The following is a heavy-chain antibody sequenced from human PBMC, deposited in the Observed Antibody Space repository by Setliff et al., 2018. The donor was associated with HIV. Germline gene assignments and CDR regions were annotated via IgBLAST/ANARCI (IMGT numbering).Heavy chain of an antibody. CDR3: VREWVAGESY. D-gene: IGHD6-19*01. Sequence: GGSLRLSCVASGFTFRNYWMSWVRQAPGKGLEWVANIKQDGTEKYYVDSVKGRFTISRDNAKNSLYLQMNSLRVEDTAVYYCVREWVAGESYWGQGTLVTVS. J-gene: IGHJ4*02. V-gene: IGHV3-7*01. CDR1: GFTFRNYW. CDR2: IKQDGTEK.